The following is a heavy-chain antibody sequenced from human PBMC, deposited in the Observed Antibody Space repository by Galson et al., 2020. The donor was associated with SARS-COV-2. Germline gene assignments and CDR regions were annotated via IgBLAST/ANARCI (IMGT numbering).Heavy chain of an antibody. D-gene: IGHD4-17*01. CDR2: ISYDGSNK. V-gene: IGHV3-30*18. J-gene: IGHJ4*02. CDR1: GFTFSSYG. CDR3: AKTHDYGDVVGSPFDY. Sequence: GGSLRLSCAASGFTFSSYGMHWVRQAPGKGLEWVAVISYDGSNKYYADSVKGRFTISRDNSKNTLYLQMNSLRAEDTAVYYCAKTHDYGDVVGSPFDYWGQGTLVTVSS.